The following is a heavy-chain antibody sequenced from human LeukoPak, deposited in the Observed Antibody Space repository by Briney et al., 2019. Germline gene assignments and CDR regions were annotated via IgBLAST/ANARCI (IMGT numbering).Heavy chain of an antibody. CDR1: GFTFTSHW. D-gene: IGHD4-17*01. CDR2: INGDGSGT. Sequence: GGSLRLSCTASGFTFTSHWMHWVRQVPGKGLVWVSRINGDGSGTNHADSVKGRFTISRDNAKNTLYLQMNSLRVEDTAVYYCARPEGPLTHTVTTGWGQGTLVTVSS. V-gene: IGHV3-74*01. J-gene: IGHJ4*02. CDR3: ARPEGPLTHTVTTG.